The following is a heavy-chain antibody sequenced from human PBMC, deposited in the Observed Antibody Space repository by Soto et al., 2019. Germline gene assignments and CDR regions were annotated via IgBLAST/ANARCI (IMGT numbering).Heavy chain of an antibody. D-gene: IGHD6-19*01. CDR2: INHSGST. Sequence: PSETLSLTCAVYGGSFSGYYWSWIRQPPGKGLEWIGEINHSGSTNYNPSLKSRVTISVDTSKNQFSLKLSSVTAADTAVYYCARGRTAVAAYYYYYGMDVWGQGPTVTVSS. V-gene: IGHV4-34*01. CDR3: ARGRTAVAAYYYYYGMDV. CDR1: GGSFSGYY. J-gene: IGHJ6*02.